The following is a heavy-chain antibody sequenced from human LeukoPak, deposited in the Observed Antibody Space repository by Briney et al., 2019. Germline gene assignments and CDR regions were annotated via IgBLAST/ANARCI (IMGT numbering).Heavy chain of an antibody. J-gene: IGHJ4*02. V-gene: IGHV4-61*02. Sequence: PSETLSLTCTVSGGSISSGSYYWSWIRQPAGKGLEWIGRIYTSGSTNYNPSLKSRVTISVDTSKNQFSLKLSSVTAADTAVYYCARLKRYCSSTSCYTFFDYWGQGTLVTVSS. D-gene: IGHD2-2*02. CDR3: ARLKRYCSSTSCYTFFDY. CDR1: GGSISSGSYY. CDR2: IYTSGST.